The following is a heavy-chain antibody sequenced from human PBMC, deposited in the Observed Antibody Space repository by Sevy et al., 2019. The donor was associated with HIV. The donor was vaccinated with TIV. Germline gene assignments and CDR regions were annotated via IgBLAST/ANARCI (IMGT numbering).Heavy chain of an antibody. V-gene: IGHV3-15*01. CDR2: IKSKTDGGTT. Sequence: GGSLRLSCAASGFTFSNAWMSWVRQAPGKGLEWVGRIKSKTDGGTTDYAAPVKGRFTISSDDSKNTLNLQMNSLKTEDTAVYYCTTGVRATTSYYYYYMDVWGKGTTVTVSS. D-gene: IGHD1-26*01. J-gene: IGHJ6*03. CDR1: GFTFSNAW. CDR3: TTGVRATTSYYYYYMDV.